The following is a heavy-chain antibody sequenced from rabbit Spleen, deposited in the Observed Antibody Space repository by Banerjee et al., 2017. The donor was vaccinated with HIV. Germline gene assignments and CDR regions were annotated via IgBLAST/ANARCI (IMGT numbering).Heavy chain of an antibody. CDR2: IDAGSSGFT. CDR1: GVSFSSSSY. D-gene: IGHD8-1*01. J-gene: IGHJ6*01. CDR3: ARDTGTSFSTYGMDL. V-gene: IGHV1S40*01. Sequence: QSLEESGGDLVKPGASLTLTCTASGVSFSSSSYMCWVRQAPGKGLEWIACIDAGSSGFTYSATWAKGRFTCSKTSSTTVTLQMTSLTAADTAKYFCARDTGTSFSTYGMDLWGPGTLVTVS.